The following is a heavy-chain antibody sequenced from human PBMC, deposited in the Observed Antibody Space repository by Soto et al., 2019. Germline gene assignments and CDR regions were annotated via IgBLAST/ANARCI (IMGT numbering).Heavy chain of an antibody. V-gene: IGHV4-30-2*01. CDR3: ARAGVETDKTKRYYYGMDV. CDR2: IYHSGST. J-gene: IGHJ6*02. Sequence: PSETLSLTCAVSGGSISSGGYSWSWIRQPPGKGLEWIGYIYHSGSTYYNPSLKSRVTISVDRSKNQFSLKLSSVTAADTAVYYCARAGVETDKTKRYYYGMDVWGQGTTVTVSS. CDR1: GGSISSGGYS. D-gene: IGHD7-27*01.